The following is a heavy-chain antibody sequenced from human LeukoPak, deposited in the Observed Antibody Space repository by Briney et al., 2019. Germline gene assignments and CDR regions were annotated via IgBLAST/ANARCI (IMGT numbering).Heavy chain of an antibody. D-gene: IGHD1-26*01. J-gene: IGHJ4*02. CDR2: ISGSGSST. CDR3: AKDPIEGARNVLKY. CDR1: GFTFSSYG. Sequence: QSGGSLRLSCTASGFTFSSYGMSWVRQAPGKGLEWVSAISGSGSSTYYADSVKGRFTISRDNSKNTLFLQMNSLRAEDTAVYYCAKDPIEGARNVLKYWGQGTLVTVSS. V-gene: IGHV3-23*01.